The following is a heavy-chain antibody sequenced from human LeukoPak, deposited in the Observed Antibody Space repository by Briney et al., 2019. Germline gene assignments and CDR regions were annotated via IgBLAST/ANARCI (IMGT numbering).Heavy chain of an antibody. J-gene: IGHJ4*02. V-gene: IGHV1-8*01. D-gene: IGHD3-16*01. Sequence: ASVKVSCKASGYTFTSYDINWVRQATGQGLEWMGWMSPNSGNTGYAQKFQGRVTMTRNTSITTAYMELSSLRSDDTAVYYCAREGLGELTLDYWGQGTLVTVSS. CDR3: AREGLGELTLDY. CDR1: GYTFTSYD. CDR2: MSPNSGNT.